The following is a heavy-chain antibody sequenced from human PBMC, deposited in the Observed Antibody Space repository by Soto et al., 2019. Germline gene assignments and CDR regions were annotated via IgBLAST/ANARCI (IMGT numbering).Heavy chain of an antibody. CDR3: ARRAYYFDDTGSHAFDI. Sequence: EVQLLESGGGLRQPGGSLRLSCVASGYNFNKYAVSWVRQAPGKGLEWVSAIGTSGDNTYYTDSVKGRFTISRDNSKKMLYLQMDSLTAEDTAVYYCARRAYYFDDTGSHAFDIWGQGTRVTVSS. CDR1: GYNFNKYA. D-gene: IGHD3-22*01. V-gene: IGHV3-23*01. CDR2: IGTSGDNT. J-gene: IGHJ3*02.